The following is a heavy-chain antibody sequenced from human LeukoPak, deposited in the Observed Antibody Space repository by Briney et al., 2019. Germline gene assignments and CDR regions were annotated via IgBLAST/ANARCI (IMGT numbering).Heavy chain of an antibody. D-gene: IGHD3-10*01. CDR2: IYYNGII. V-gene: IGHV4-59*01. CDR1: GFTFDDYA. CDR3: AGSGGLANTGAVFDY. J-gene: IGHJ4*02. Sequence: PGGSLRLSCAASGFTFDDYAMHWVRQPPGKGLEWIGYIYYNGIINYNPSLKSRVTISVDTSRNQFSMKLNSVTAADTAVYYCAGSGGLANTGAVFDYWGQGTLVTVSS.